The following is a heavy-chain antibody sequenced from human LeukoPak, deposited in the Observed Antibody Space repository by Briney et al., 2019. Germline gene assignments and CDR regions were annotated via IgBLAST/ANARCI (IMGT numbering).Heavy chain of an antibody. CDR1: GYSISSGYY. J-gene: IGHJ3*02. D-gene: IGHD2-8*01. CDR3: ARVVSNGDRAAFDI. Sequence: SETLSLTCTVSGYSISSGYYWGWIRQPPGKGLEWIGYLYYSGSTYYNPSLKSRVTISLDTSKNQVSLKLSSVTAADTAVYYCARVVSNGDRAAFDIWGQGTMITVSS. V-gene: IGHV4-38-2*02. CDR2: LYYSGST.